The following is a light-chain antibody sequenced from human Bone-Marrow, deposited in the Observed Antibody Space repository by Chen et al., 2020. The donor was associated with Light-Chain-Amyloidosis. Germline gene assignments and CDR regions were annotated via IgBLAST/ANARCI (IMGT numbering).Light chain of an antibody. Sequence: QSVLTQPPPPSGSPGPRVTISCSGSNSNDASYTGYWYQHLPGTAPKLLIDSNTQRPSGVPDRCSGSKSGASASLAISGLQSEDEADYYCAAWDDSLGWVFGGGTKLTVL. CDR3: AAWDDSLGWV. CDR1: NSNDASYT. CDR2: SNT. J-gene: IGLJ3*02. V-gene: IGLV1-44*01.